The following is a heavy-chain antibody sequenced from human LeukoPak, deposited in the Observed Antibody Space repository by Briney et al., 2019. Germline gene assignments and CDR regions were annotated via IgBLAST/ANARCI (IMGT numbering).Heavy chain of an antibody. Sequence: PSETLSLTCAVYGGSFSGYYWSWIRQPPRKGLEWIGEINHSGSTNYNPSLKSRVTISVDTSKNQFSLKLSSVTAADTAVYYCARERRNYYGSGSSVPSYFDYWGQGTLVTVSS. D-gene: IGHD3-10*01. J-gene: IGHJ4*02. CDR1: GGSFSGYY. V-gene: IGHV4-34*01. CDR3: ARERRNYYGSGSSVPSYFDY. CDR2: INHSGST.